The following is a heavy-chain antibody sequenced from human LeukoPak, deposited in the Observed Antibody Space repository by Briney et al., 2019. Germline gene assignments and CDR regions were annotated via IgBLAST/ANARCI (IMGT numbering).Heavy chain of an antibody. V-gene: IGHV4-4*07. CDR3: ARSSRVAGGHYYFDY. CDR2: IYTGGGT. D-gene: IGHD6-13*01. Sequence: PSDTVSLTHTVSGCSIRHYYWSWIRQPAGKGLEWIGRIYTGGGTKYHPSLKSRVTMSVSKNHFSLKLSSVTAADTAVYNCARSSRVAGGHYYFDYWGKGTLVTVSS. CDR1: GCSIRHYY. J-gene: IGHJ4*02.